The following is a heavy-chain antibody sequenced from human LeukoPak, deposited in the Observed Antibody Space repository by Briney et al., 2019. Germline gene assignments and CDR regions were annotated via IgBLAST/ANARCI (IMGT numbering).Heavy chain of an antibody. Sequence: SETLSLTCTVSGGSISSYYWSWIRQPAGKGLEWIGRIYTSGSTNYNPSLKSRVTISVDRSKNQFSLKLSSVTAADTAVYYCARGRPGIAAAGSNWFDPWGQGTLVTVSS. CDR1: GGSISSYY. V-gene: IGHV4-4*07. CDR3: ARGRPGIAAAGSNWFDP. J-gene: IGHJ5*02. D-gene: IGHD6-13*01. CDR2: IYTSGST.